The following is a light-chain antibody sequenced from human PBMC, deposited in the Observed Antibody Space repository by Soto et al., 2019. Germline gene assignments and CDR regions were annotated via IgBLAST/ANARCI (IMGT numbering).Light chain of an antibody. CDR2: AAS. CDR1: RDIGSD. J-gene: IGKJ5*01. Sequence: QMTQSPSSLSASVGDRITXXXXXXRDIGSDLSWYQQKPGKAPTLLIYAASNLQSGVPSRFRGSRSGTEFTFAISSLQPEDIATYYCQQYDNLPPAITFGQGTRLENK. CDR3: QQYDNLPPAIT. V-gene: IGKV1-33*01.